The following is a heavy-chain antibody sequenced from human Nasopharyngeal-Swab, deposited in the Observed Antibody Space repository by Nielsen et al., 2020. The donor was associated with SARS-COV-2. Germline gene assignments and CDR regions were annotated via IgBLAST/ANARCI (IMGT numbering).Heavy chain of an antibody. D-gene: IGHD1-26*01. CDR2: IYHGGNT. Sequence: SETLSLTCDVSGDSIISFNWWSWVRQSPGKGLEWIGEIYHGGNTNYNPSLRSRVTISMDKSKNRFSLTLSSVTAADTAVYYCARNLYTTTWKTLFDFWGQGTLVTVSS. J-gene: IGHJ4*02. CDR1: GDSIISFNW. CDR3: ARNLYTTTWKTLFDF. V-gene: IGHV4/OR15-8*02.